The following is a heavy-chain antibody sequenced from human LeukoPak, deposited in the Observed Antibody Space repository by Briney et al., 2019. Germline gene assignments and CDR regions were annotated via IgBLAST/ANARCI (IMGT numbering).Heavy chain of an antibody. J-gene: IGHJ3*02. V-gene: IGHV3-7*01. CDR1: GFTSSTYW. CDR2: INQDGSEK. D-gene: IGHD3/OR15-3a*01. CDR3: ARDVRADFWTGYPNHAFDI. Sequence: ETAGSLRLSCTASGFTSSTYWMSWVRQAPGKGLEWVANINQDGSEKYYVDSVKGRFTISRDNAKNSLYLQMNSLRAEDTALYYCARDVRADFWTGYPNHAFDIWGQGTMVTVSS.